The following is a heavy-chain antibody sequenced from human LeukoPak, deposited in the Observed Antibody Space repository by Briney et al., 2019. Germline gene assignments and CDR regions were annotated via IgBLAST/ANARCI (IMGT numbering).Heavy chain of an antibody. V-gene: IGHV3-48*03. CDR3: ARDLNWNQVDY. CDR2: ITISGHTK. Sequence: GGSLRLSCAASGFDLNTYEMNWVRQAPGKGLEWIADITISGHTKNYADSVKGRFTISRDNAGPSLSLQMNSLRVEDTAVYYCARDLNWNQVDYWGQGSLVTVSS. D-gene: IGHD1-20*01. CDR1: GFDLNTYE. J-gene: IGHJ4*02.